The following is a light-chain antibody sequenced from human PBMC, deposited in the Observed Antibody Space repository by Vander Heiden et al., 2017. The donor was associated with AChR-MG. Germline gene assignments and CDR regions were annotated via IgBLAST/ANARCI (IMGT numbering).Light chain of an antibody. CDR2: EDA. CDR1: MIGSKD. J-gene: IGLJ2*01. V-gene: IGLV3-21*02. CDR3: QVWDTTDHPFVV. Sequence: SYVLTQPPSVSVAPGQTASITCGGDMIGSKDVHWYQQKPGQAPVLVVYEDADRPSGIPERISGSNSGDTATLTVSRVEAGDEADFYCQVWDTTDHPFVVFGGGTKLTVL.